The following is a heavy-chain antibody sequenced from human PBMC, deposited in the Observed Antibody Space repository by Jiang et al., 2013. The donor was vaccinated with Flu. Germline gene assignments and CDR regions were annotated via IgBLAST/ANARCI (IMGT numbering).Heavy chain of an antibody. CDR1: GFTFSSYS. D-gene: IGHD5-18*01. CDR3: VRDREGYSYDLTILDY. J-gene: IGHJ4*02. CDR2: ISSSSSYI. V-gene: IGHV3-21*01. Sequence: VQLVESGGGLVKPGGSLRLSCAASGFTFSSYSMNWVRQAPGKGLEWVSSISSSSSYIYYADSVKGRFTISRDNAKNSLYLQMNSLRAEDTAVYYCVRDREGYSYDLTILDYWAREPGHRLL.